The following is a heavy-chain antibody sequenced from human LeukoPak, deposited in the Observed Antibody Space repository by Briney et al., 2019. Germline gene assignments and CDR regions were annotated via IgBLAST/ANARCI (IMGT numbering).Heavy chain of an antibody. CDR2: INNDGST. CDR1: GFTFSSYW. J-gene: IGHJ4*03. D-gene: IGHD5-18*01. CDR3: AMGRAYNY. V-gene: IGHV3-74*01. Sequence: PGGSLRLSCAASGFTFSSYWMHWVRQAPGKGLVWVSLINNDGSTNYADSVKGRFTISRDNAKSTVFLQMNSLRPEDTAVYSCAMGRAYNYWGRGTMVTVSS.